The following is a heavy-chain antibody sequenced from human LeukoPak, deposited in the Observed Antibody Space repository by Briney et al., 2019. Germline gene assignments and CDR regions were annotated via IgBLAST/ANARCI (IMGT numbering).Heavy chain of an antibody. CDR2: INHSGST. CDR1: GGSFSGYY. CDR3: ARLGSPKYCSSTSCYTGGY. V-gene: IGHV4-34*01. Sequence: SETLSLTCAVYGGSFSGYYWSWIRQPPGKGLEWIGEINHSGSTNYNPSLKSRVTISVDTSKNQFSLKLSSVTAADTAVYYCARLGSPKYCSSTSCYTGGYWGQGTLVTVSS. J-gene: IGHJ4*02. D-gene: IGHD2-2*02.